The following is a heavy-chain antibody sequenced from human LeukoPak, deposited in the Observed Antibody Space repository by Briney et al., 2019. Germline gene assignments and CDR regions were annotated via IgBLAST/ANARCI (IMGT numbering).Heavy chain of an antibody. J-gene: IGHJ3*01. D-gene: IGHD3-3*01. V-gene: IGHV3-7*03. CDR3: ATFRFLGT. CDR1: GFTFNNYW. Sequence: GGSLRLSCAASGFTFNNYWMTWVRQGPGKGLEWVANIKPGGNEKYYVDSMKGRFTISRDNVKNSLYLQMNSLRAEDTAIYYCATFRFLGTWGQGTMVTVSP. CDR2: IKPGGNEK.